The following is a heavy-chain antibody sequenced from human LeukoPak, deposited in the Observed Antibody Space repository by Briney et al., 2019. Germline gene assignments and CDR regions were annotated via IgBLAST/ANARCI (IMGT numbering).Heavy chain of an antibody. V-gene: IGHV3-66*01. D-gene: IGHD3-10*01. CDR3: AREKYGSGPQPFDY. CDR2: IYSAGNT. CDR1: GFTVSSNY. Sequence: PGGSLRLSCAASGFTVSSNYMSWVRQAPGKGLEWVSVIYSAGNTYYADSVKGRFTISRDTSKNTLYLQMNSLRAEDTAVYYCAREKYGSGPQPFDYWGQGTLVTVSS. J-gene: IGHJ4*02.